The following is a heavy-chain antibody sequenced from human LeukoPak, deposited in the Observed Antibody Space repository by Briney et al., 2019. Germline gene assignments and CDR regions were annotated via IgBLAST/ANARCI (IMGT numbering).Heavy chain of an antibody. CDR1: GGSVSSSIYY. Sequence: PSETLSLTCTVSGGSVSSSIYYWGWIRQPPGKGLEWIGSINYSGNTYYNPSLKSRVTLSLDTSKNHFSLKLTSVTAADTAVYYCATSDIVATRDVFDIWGQGTMVTVSS. V-gene: IGHV4-39*02. CDR2: INYSGNT. CDR3: ATSDIVATRDVFDI. D-gene: IGHD5-12*01. J-gene: IGHJ3*02.